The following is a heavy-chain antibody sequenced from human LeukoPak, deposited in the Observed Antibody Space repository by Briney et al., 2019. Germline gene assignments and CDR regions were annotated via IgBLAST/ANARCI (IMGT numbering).Heavy chain of an antibody. Sequence: GGSLRLSCAASGFTFSSYWMSWVRQAPGKGLEWVANIKQDGSEKYYVDSVKGRFTISRDNAKNSLYLQMNSLRAEDTAVYYCARRVPSQVITDYFDYWGQGALVTVSS. CDR3: ARRVPSQVITDYFDY. D-gene: IGHD3-16*01. CDR1: GFTFSSYW. CDR2: IKQDGSEK. V-gene: IGHV3-7*01. J-gene: IGHJ4*02.